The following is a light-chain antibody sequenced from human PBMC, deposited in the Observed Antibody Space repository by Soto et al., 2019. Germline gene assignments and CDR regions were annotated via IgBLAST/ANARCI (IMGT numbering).Light chain of an antibody. CDR2: EVS. V-gene: IGLV2-8*01. Sequence: QSVLTQPPSASGSPGQSVTISCTGNSNDVGHSSFISWYQQHPGKGPKLIIYEVSKRPSGVPARFSGSKSGNTASLSVSGLQDEDEADYFCNAQADNGKHVFGTGTKLTVL. CDR3: NAQADNGKHV. J-gene: IGLJ1*01. CDR1: SNDVGHSSF.